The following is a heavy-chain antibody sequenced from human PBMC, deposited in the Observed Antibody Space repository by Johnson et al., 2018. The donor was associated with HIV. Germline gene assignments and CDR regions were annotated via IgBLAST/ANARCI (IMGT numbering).Heavy chain of an antibody. D-gene: IGHD7-27*01. CDR3: AKDRVLGNQDDAFDM. CDR1: GFTFSTYG. CDR2: IWYDGSNK. Sequence: QVQLVESGGGVVQPGRSLRLSCVASGFTFSTYGMHWVRQAPGKWLEWVAVIWYDGSNKYYADSVKGRLTISRDNSKNTLYLQMNSLRAEDTAVYYCAKDRVLGNQDDAFDMWGQGTMVTVSS. J-gene: IGHJ3*02. V-gene: IGHV3-33*06.